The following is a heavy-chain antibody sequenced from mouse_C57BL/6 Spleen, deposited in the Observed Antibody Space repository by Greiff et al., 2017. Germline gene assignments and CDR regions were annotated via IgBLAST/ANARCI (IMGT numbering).Heavy chain of an antibody. CDR2: ISDGGSYT. V-gene: IGHV5-4*01. D-gene: IGHD1-1*01. CDR1: GFTFSSYA. Sequence: EVQGVESGGGLVKPGGSLKLSCAASGFTFSSYALSWVRQTPEKRLEWVATISDGGSYTYYPDNVKGRFTIARDNAKNNLYLQMSHLKSEDTAMYYCARDRRGFTTGYFDVWGTGTTVTVSS. J-gene: IGHJ1*03. CDR3: ARDRRGFTTGYFDV.